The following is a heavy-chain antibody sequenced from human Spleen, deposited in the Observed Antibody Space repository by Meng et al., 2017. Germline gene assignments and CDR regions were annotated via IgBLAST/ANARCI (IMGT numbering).Heavy chain of an antibody. D-gene: IGHD3-10*01. Sequence: GESLKISCAASGSTFSSFWMSWVRQAPGKGLEWVANIKLDGSEKYYLDSVKGRFTISRDNAKNSLFLEMNTLRAEDTAVYYCARFCCGSGTSWGYWGQGTLVTVSS. CDR1: GSTFSSFW. CDR2: IKLDGSEK. CDR3: ARFCCGSGTSWGY. J-gene: IGHJ4*02. V-gene: IGHV3-7*02.